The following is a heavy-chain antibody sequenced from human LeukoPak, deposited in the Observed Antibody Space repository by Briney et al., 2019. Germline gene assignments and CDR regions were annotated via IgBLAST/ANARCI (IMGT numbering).Heavy chain of an antibody. Sequence: ASETLSLTCTVSGGSIRSYYWSWIRQPPGKGLEWIGYIYFSGSTSYNPSLKSRVTISVDRSKNQFSLKLSSVAAADTAVYYCARSYDTNFDYWGQGTPVTVSS. D-gene: IGHD3-3*01. V-gene: IGHV4-59*01. CDR3: ARSYDTNFDY. CDR1: GGSIRSYY. CDR2: IYFSGST. J-gene: IGHJ4*02.